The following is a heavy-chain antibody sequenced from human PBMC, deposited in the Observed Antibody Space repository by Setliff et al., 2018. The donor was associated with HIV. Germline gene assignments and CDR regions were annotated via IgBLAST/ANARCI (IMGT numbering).Heavy chain of an antibody. CDR2: ISAFNGNT. J-gene: IGHJ4*02. CDR1: GYTFTSFG. D-gene: IGHD2-15*01. Sequence: ASVKVSCKASGYTFTSFGVSWLRRAPGQGLEWMGWISAFNGNTDSAQRLQGRVTMTTDTSTSTAYMELRSLRSDDRAVYYCARAAYCSGGVCFHRPYFDQWGQGSLVTVSS. V-gene: IGHV1-18*01. CDR3: ARAAYCSGGVCFHRPYFDQ.